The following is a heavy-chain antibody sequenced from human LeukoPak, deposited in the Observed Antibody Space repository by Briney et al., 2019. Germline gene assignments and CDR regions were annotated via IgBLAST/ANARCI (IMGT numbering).Heavy chain of an antibody. CDR2: ISSSSSTI. CDR1: GFTFSSYS. CDR3: ASTSYSSRGY. D-gene: IGHD6-13*01. V-gene: IGHV3-48*04. J-gene: IGHJ4*02. Sequence: PGGSLRLSCAASGFTFSSYSMNWVRQAPGKGLEWVSYISSSSSTIYYADSVKGRFTISRDNAKNSLYLQMNSLRAEDTAVYYCASTSYSSRGYWGQGTLVTVSS.